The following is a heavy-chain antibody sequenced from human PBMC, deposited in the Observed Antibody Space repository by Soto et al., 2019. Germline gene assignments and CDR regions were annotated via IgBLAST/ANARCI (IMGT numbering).Heavy chain of an antibody. CDR2: IWYDGSNK. J-gene: IGHJ4*02. D-gene: IGHD3-3*01. V-gene: IGHV3-33*01. CDR3: ARLHDFWSGHFDY. Sequence: QVQLVESGGGVVQPGRSLRLSCAASGFTFSSYGMHWVRQAPGKGLEWVAGIWYDGSNKYYADSVKGRFTISRDNSKNTLYLQMNSLRAEDTAVYYCARLHDFWSGHFDYWGQGTLVTVSS. CDR1: GFTFSSYG.